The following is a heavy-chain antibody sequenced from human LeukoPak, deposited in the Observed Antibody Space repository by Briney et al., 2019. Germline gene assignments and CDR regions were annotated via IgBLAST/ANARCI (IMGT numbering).Heavy chain of an antibody. Sequence: GGSLRLSCAVSGITLSNYGMSWVRQAPGKGLEWVAGIGGSGGRTNYADSVKGRFTISRDSPKNTLCLQMNSLRAEDTAVYFCAKRGVVIRVVLVGFHKEAYYFDSWGQGALVTVSS. CDR1: GITLSNYG. J-gene: IGHJ4*02. V-gene: IGHV3-23*01. CDR2: IGGSGGRT. CDR3: AKRGVVIRVVLVGFHKEAYYFDS. D-gene: IGHD3-10*01.